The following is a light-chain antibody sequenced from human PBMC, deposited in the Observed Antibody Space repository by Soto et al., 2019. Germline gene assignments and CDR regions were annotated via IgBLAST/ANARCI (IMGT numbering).Light chain of an antibody. Sequence: DIQMTQSPSSLSASVGDRVTIACRASLSISSDLNWYQQKPGKATKVLIFGASTLQSGVPSRFSGSGSGTEFTLTISSLQPEDSATYYCQQSYTTPRTFGQGTKLEIK. J-gene: IGKJ2*01. V-gene: IGKV1-39*01. CDR1: LSISSD. CDR2: GAS. CDR3: QQSYTTPRT.